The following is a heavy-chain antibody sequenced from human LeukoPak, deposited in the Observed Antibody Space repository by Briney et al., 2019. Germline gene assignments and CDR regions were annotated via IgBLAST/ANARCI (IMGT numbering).Heavy chain of an antibody. Sequence: GGSLRLSCAASGFTFSSYAMSWVRQAPGKGLEWVSAISGSGGSTYYADSVKGRFTISRDNSKNTLYLQMNSLRAEDTAVYYCRSGYPPLNYYYYMDVWGKGTTVTVSS. CDR1: GFTFSSYA. CDR2: ISGSGGST. V-gene: IGHV3-23*01. CDR3: RSGYPPLNYYYYMDV. J-gene: IGHJ6*03. D-gene: IGHD3-3*01.